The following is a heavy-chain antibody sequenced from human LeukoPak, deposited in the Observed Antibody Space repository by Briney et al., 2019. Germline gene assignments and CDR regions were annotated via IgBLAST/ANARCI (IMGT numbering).Heavy chain of an antibody. V-gene: IGHV3-20*04. J-gene: IGHJ3*01. D-gene: IGHD1-20*01. CDR2: IYWNGRSI. CDR1: RFTFDEYG. CDR3: ARAYGKWNDVYFYAFDL. Sequence: PGGSLRLSCAASRFTFDEYGMSWVRQTAGKGLEWGSGIYWNGRSIGYADSVKGRFTVSRDNAKSSLYLQMNSLRAEDTALYYCARAYGKWNDVYFYAFDLWGQGTMVTVSS.